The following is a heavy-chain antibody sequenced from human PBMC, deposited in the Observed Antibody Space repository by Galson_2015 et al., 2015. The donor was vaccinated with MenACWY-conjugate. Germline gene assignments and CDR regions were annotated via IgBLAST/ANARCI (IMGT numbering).Heavy chain of an antibody. J-gene: IGHJ6*02. D-gene: IGHD2-15*01. CDR1: GFVFSDYC. CDR2: ICAGGISI. CDR3: VRGSIGWRGMDI. V-gene: IGHV3-74*03. Sequence: ALRLSCAASGFVFSDYCMHWVRQAPGKGLECVSRICAGGISIMYGDSVRGRFTISRDDAENTLCLQMDGLRADDTAVYFCVRGSIGWRGMDIWGQGTTVTVSS.